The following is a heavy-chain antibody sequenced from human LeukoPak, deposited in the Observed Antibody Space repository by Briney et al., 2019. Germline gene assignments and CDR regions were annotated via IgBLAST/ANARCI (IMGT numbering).Heavy chain of an antibody. CDR3: ARGAPFSSGYSDY. CDR2: IYHSGST. V-gene: IGHV4-30-2*01. J-gene: IGHJ4*02. CDR1: GGSISSGGYS. Sequence: SQTLSLTCAVSGGSISSGGYSWRWIRQPPGTGLEWIGYIYHSGSTYYNPSLKSRVTISVDRSKNQFSLKLSSVTAADTAVYYCARGAPFSSGYSDYWGQGTLVTVSS. D-gene: IGHD5-12*01.